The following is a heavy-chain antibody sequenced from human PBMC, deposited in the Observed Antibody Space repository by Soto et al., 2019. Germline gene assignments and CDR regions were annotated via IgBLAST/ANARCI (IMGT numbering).Heavy chain of an antibody. Sequence: ASVKVSCKTSGYTFTGHYMHWVRQAPGQGLEWMGWINPNSVGTNYAQKFQGRVTMTRDTSISTAYMELSRLRSDDTAVYYCAREPMVRAAHGFDIWGQGTMVTVSS. D-gene: IGHD3-10*01. J-gene: IGHJ3*02. CDR1: GYTFTGHY. CDR2: INPNSVGT. CDR3: AREPMVRAAHGFDI. V-gene: IGHV1-2*02.